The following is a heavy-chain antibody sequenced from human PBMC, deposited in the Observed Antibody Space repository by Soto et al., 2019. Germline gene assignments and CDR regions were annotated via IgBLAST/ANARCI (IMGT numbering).Heavy chain of an antibody. CDR2: IIPMFGAA. Sequence: QVQLVQSGAEVKKPGSSVKASCEASGATFSGFAINWLRQAPGQGPEWMGGIIPMFGAADYAQKFQGRLTITADKSTTTVFMELCRLRSDDTAVYYCARDATGSFGYFDLWGRGTLVTVSS. J-gene: IGHJ2*01. V-gene: IGHV1-69*06. CDR1: GATFSGFA. CDR3: ARDATGSFGYFDL.